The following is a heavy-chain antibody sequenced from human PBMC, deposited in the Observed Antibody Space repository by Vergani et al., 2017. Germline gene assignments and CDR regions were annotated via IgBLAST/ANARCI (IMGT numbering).Heavy chain of an antibody. CDR3: ARARLPPFKLTIKNDYYYYYGMDV. Sequence: QVQLVQSGAEVKKPGSAVKVSCKAAGGNFSSYANRGGRQAPGQGLEWMGRIIPIFGTANYAQKFQGRVTITADESTSTAYMELSSLRSEDTAVYYGARARLPPFKLTIKNDYYYYYGMDVWGQXP. CDR2: IIPIFGTA. CDR1: GGNFSSYA. V-gene: IGHV1-69*13. D-gene: IGHD4/OR15-4a*01. J-gene: IGHJ6*02.